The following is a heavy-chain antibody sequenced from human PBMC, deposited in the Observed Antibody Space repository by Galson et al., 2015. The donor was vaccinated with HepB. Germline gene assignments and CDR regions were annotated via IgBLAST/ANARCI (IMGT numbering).Heavy chain of an antibody. D-gene: IGHD3-16*01. J-gene: IGHJ5*02. Sequence: SLRLSCAASGFIFNNFWMSWVRQAPGKGLEWVANVERDGSVKNYVDSVKGRFTISRDNAENSLYLQMNSLRVEDTAVYYCARGGSYFSWGQGTLVTVSS. CDR1: GFIFNNFW. CDR3: ARGGSYFS. V-gene: IGHV3-7*01. CDR2: VERDGSVK.